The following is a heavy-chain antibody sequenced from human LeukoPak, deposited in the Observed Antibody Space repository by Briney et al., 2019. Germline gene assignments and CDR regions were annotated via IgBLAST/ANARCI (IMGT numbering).Heavy chain of an antibody. J-gene: IGHJ4*02. D-gene: IGHD5-18*01. CDR1: GYTLTELS. V-gene: IGHV1-24*01. CDR2: FDPEDGET. Sequence: ASVKVSCKVSGYTLTELSMHWVRQAPGKGLEWMGGFDPEDGETIYAQKFQGRVTMTKDTSTDTAYMELSSLRSEDTAVYYCATAVDTAMVANDYWGQGTLVTVSS. CDR3: ATAVDTAMVANDY.